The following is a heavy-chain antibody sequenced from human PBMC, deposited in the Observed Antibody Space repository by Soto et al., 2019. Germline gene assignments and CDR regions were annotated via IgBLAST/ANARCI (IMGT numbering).Heavy chain of an antibody. D-gene: IGHD3-3*01. CDR1: GFTFSSYA. V-gene: IGHV3-30-3*01. CDR3: ARDRGDFWSGYSLDPGTDYYYGTDV. CDR2: ISYDGSNK. J-gene: IGHJ6*02. Sequence: GGSLRLSCAASGFTFSSYAMHWVRQAPGKGLEWVAVISYDGSNKYYADSVKGRFTISRDNSKNTLYLQMNSLRAEDTAVYYCARDRGDFWSGYSLDPGTDYYYGTDVWGQGTTVTVSS.